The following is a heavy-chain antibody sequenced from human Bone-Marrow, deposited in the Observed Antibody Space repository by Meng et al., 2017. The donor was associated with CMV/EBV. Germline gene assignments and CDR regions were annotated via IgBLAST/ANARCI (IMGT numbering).Heavy chain of an antibody. CDR1: GFTFSSYS. V-gene: IGHV3-21*01. CDR2: ISSSSSYI. D-gene: IGHD3-3*01. Sequence: GGSLRLSCAASGFTFSSYSMNWVRQAPGKGLEWVSSISSSSSYIYYADSVKGRFTISRDNAKNSLYLQMNSLRGEDTAVFYCARGRRSGSNWFDSWGQGTLVTVSS. CDR3: ARGRRSGSNWFDS. J-gene: IGHJ5*01.